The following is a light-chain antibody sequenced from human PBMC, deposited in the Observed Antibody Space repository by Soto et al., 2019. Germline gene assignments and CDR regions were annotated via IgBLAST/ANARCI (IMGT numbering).Light chain of an antibody. Sequence: QSALTQPPSASGSPGQSVTISCTGTSSDVGGYNYVSWYQQHPGKAPKLIIYEVSKRPSGVPDRFSGSKSGSTASLTVSGLQAEDEADYYCSPHAGSNIHYVFGTGTKVTVL. V-gene: IGLV2-8*01. CDR3: SPHAGSNIHYV. CDR1: SSDVGGYNY. J-gene: IGLJ1*01. CDR2: EVS.